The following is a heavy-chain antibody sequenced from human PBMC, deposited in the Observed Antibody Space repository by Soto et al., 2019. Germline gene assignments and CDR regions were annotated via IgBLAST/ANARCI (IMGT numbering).Heavy chain of an antibody. J-gene: IGHJ4*02. CDR1: GYTFTNYG. CDR2: ISAYNGNT. CDR3: ARDWKAAAGPLAPDY. V-gene: IGHV1-18*04. D-gene: IGHD6-13*01. Sequence: ASVKVSCKASGYTFTNYGISWVRQAPGQGLEWMGWISAYNGNTNYAQKLQGRVTMTTDTSTSTAYMELRSLRSDDTAVYYCARDWKAAAGPLAPDYWGQGTLVTASS.